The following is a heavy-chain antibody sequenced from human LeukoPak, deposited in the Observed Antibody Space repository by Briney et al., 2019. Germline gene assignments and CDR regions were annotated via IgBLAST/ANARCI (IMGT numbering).Heavy chain of an antibody. CDR3: ARHLDNYGSGTYEF. CDR1: GGSISTYY. J-gene: IGHJ4*02. D-gene: IGHD3-10*01. Sequence: PSETLSLTCFVSGGSISTYYWSWIRQPPGKGLEWIGYISYSGYTNYNPSLKGRVTISVDTSKNQFSLKLSSVAAADTAVYYCARHLDNYGSGTYEFWGQGTLVTVSS. CDR2: ISYSGYT. V-gene: IGHV4-59*08.